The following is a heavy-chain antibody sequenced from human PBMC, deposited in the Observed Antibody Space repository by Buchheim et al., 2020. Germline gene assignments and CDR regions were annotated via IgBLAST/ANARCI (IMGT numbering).Heavy chain of an antibody. V-gene: IGHV4-31*03. CDR1: GGTISSGGYY. Sequence: QVQLQESGPGLVKPSQTLSLTCTVSGGTISSGGYYWSWIRQHPGKGLEWIGHIYYSGSTYYNPSLKSRVTISVDTSKNQFSLKLSSVTAADTAVYYCAREDLTACSSTSCYTGFDYWGQGTL. D-gene: IGHD2-2*02. CDR3: AREDLTACSSTSCYTGFDY. J-gene: IGHJ4*02. CDR2: IYYSGST.